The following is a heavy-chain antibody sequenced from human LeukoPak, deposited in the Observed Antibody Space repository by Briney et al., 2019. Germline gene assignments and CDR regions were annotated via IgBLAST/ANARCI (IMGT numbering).Heavy chain of an antibody. D-gene: IGHD2-2*01. CDR3: AKEGWGYCSSTSCYAAGVGGGELDY. J-gene: IGHJ4*02. Sequence: GGSLRLSCEASGFTFSSYSMNWVRQAPGKGLEWISYISTSTTTIYYANSVKGRFTISRDNAKKSLYLQMNSLRAEDTAVYYCAKEGWGYCSSTSCYAAGVGGGELDYWGQGTLVTVSS. V-gene: IGHV3-48*01. CDR2: ISTSTTTI. CDR1: GFTFSSYS.